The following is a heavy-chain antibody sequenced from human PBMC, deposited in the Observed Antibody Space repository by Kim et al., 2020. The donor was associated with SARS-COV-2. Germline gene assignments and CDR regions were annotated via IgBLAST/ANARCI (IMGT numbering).Heavy chain of an antibody. CDR2: IYYSGST. CDR3: ARGGGPLAYCGGDCYSAPDY. CDR1: GGSISSYY. D-gene: IGHD2-21*02. V-gene: IGHV4-59*01. Sequence: SDTLSLTCTVSGGSISSYYWSWIRQPPGKGLEWIGYIYYSGSTNYNPSLKSRVTISVDTSKNQFSLKLSSVTAADTAVYYCARGGGPLAYCGGDCYSAPDYWGQGTLVTVSS. J-gene: IGHJ4*02.